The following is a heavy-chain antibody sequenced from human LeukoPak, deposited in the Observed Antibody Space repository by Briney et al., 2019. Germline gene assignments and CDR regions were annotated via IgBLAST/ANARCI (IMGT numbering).Heavy chain of an antibody. CDR2: IYYSGST. J-gene: IGHJ6*02. V-gene: IGHV4-31*03. Sequence: KPSETLSLTCTVSGGSISSGGYYWSWIRQHPGQGLEWVVYIYYSGSTYYNPSLKSRVTISVDTSKNQFSLKLSSVTAADTAVYYCARENGDYVRGPYGMDVWGQGTTVTVSS. CDR3: ARENGDYVRGPYGMDV. CDR1: GGSISSGGYY. D-gene: IGHD4-17*01.